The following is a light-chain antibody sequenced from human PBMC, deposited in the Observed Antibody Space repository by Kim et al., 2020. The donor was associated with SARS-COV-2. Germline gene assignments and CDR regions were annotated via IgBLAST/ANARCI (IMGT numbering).Light chain of an antibody. CDR3: QSYDSSLSGWV. V-gene: IGLV1-40*01. J-gene: IGLJ2*01. CDR1: SSNIGTGYD. CDR2: GSI. Sequence: QMVTISCTGSSSNIGTGYDVHWYQQLPETAPKHLIYGSINRPSGVPDRFSGSKSGTSASLAITGLQTEDEADYYCQSYDSSLSGWVFGGGTKLTVL.